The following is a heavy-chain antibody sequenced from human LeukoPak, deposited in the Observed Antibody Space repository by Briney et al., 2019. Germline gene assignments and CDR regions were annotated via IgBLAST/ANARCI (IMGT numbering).Heavy chain of an antibody. D-gene: IGHD4-17*01. CDR3: TRDHNGDYVGAFDS. V-gene: IGHV3-23*01. CDR2: INGGHYPT. Sequence: GGSLRLSCAVSGLTLSNYGMSWVRQAPGKGLEWVSSINGGHYPTYNTDSVKGRFTISRDNSKNTLYLKMNRLRADDTAVYYCTRDHNGDYVGAFDSWGQGTLVTVSS. J-gene: IGHJ5*01. CDR1: GLTLSNYG.